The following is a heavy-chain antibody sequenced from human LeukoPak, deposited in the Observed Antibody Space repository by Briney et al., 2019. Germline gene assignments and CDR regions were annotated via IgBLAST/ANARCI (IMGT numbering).Heavy chain of an antibody. V-gene: IGHV3-23*01. Sequence: GGSLRLSCVASGFTFSSYAMSWVRQAPGKGLEWGSVISGSGGNTYYRDSVKGRFTISRDNSKNTLYLQMNSLRAEDTAVYYCAKDGTTTITFDYWGQGTLVTVSS. CDR2: ISGSGGNT. D-gene: IGHD1-1*01. CDR3: AKDGTTTITFDY. J-gene: IGHJ4*02. CDR1: GFTFSSYA.